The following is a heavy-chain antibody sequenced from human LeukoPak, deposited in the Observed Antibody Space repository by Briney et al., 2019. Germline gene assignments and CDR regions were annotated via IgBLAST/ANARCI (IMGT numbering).Heavy chain of an antibody. CDR1: GGTFSNYD. Sequence: SVKVSCKASGGTFSNYDISWVRQAPGQGLEWMGDIIPTFGTANYAQKFQGRVTMTTDTSTSTAYMELRSLRSDDTAVYYCARDTYYYDSSGYYRFDYWGQGTLVTVSS. CDR3: ARDTYYYDSSGYYRFDY. CDR2: IIPTFGTA. V-gene: IGHV1-69*05. D-gene: IGHD3-22*01. J-gene: IGHJ4*02.